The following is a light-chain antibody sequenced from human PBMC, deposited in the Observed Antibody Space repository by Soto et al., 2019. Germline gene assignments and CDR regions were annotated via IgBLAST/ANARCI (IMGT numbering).Light chain of an antibody. V-gene: IGKV3D-20*02. J-gene: IGKJ5*01. CDR3: QQRSKWPIT. Sequence: EIVLTQSPGTLSLSPGERATLSCRASQSVSSNSLAWYEQKPGQAPRLIIYDASNRATGIPARFSGSGSGTDFTLTISSLEPEDFAVYYCQQRSKWPITFCQGTRLEIK. CDR2: DAS. CDR1: QSVSSNS.